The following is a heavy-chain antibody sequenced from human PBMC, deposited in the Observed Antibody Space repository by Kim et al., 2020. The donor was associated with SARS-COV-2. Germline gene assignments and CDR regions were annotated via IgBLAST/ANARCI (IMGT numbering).Heavy chain of an antibody. D-gene: IGHD1-26*01. J-gene: IGHJ6*02. CDR1: GFTFSSYS. CDR3: ARLEGAGNYYYYGMDV. CDR2: ISSSSSYI. Sequence: GGSLRLSCAASGFTFSSYSMNWVRQAPGKGLEWVSSISSSSSYIYYADSVKGRFTISRDNAKNSLYLQMNSLRAEDTAAYYCARLEGAGNYYYYGMDVWGQGTTVTVSS. V-gene: IGHV3-21*01.